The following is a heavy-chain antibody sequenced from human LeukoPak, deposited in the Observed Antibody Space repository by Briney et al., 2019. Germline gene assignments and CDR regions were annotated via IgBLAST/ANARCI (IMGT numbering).Heavy chain of an antibody. CDR1: GGSISSYY. CDR2: IHTGGTT. J-gene: IGHJ4*02. CDR3: ARDFGAAGSFDY. D-gene: IGHD6-13*01. Sequence: PSQTLSLTRTVSGGSISSYYWSWIRQPAGKGPEWIGRIHTGGTTNYNPSLKSRVTMSVDTSKNQFSLRLSSVTAADTAVYFCARDFGAAGSFDYWGRGAQVTVSS. V-gene: IGHV4-4*07.